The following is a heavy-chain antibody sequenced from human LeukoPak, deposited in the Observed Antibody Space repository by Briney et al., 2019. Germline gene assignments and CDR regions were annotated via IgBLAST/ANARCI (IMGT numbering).Heavy chain of an antibody. Sequence: PSETLSLTCTVSGGSISSSSYYWGWIRQPPGEGLEWIGSIYYSGSTYYNPSLKSRVTISVDTSKNQFSLKLSSVTAADTAVYDCARHGFGDAHPLDIWGQGTMVTVSS. CDR3: ARHGFGDAHPLDI. V-gene: IGHV4-39*01. CDR2: IYYSGST. J-gene: IGHJ3*02. CDR1: GGSISSSSYY. D-gene: IGHD3-16*01.